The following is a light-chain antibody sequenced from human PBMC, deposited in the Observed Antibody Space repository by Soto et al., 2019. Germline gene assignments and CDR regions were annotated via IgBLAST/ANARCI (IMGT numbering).Light chain of an antibody. CDR3: QQRSSWHT. Sequence: EIVLTQSPATLSLSPGERATLSCRASQSVSSYSAWYQQKPGQAPRLLIYDASNRATGIPARFSGSGSGTDSTLTISSLEPEDSAIYYCQQRSSWHTFGQGTKVDIK. V-gene: IGKV3-11*01. CDR1: QSVSSY. CDR2: DAS. J-gene: IGKJ1*01.